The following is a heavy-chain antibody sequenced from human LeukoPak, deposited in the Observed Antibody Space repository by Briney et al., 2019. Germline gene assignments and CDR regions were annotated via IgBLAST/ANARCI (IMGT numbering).Heavy chain of an antibody. J-gene: IGHJ4*02. V-gene: IGHV3-48*03. CDR2: IHSSGSTI. Sequence: GGSLSLSCAVSGFTFSRYEMNWVRQAPGKGREWVSFIHSSGSTIYYADSVKGRFSISRDNTYNSLHLQMNSLTAEDTAVYYCARGSGLDYWGQGTLVTVSS. CDR3: ARGSGLDY. CDR1: GFTFSRYE.